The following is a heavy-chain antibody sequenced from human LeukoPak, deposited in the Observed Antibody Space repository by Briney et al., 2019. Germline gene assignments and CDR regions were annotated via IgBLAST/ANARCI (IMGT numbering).Heavy chain of an antibody. CDR1: GGSISSYY. CDR3: ARCIDYGDYSDYFDY. CDR2: IYYSGST. V-gene: IGHV4-59*01. J-gene: IGHJ4*02. D-gene: IGHD4-17*01. Sequence: PSETLSLTCTVSGGSISSYYWSWIRQPPGKGLEWIGYIYYSGSTNYNPSLKSRVTISLDTSKNQFSLKLSSVTAADTAVYYCARCIDYGDYSDYFDYWGQGTLVTVSS.